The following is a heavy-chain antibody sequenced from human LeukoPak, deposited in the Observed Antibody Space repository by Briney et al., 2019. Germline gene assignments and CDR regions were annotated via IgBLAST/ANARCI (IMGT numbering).Heavy chain of an antibody. CDR1: GFTFSSYA. D-gene: IGHD3-10*01. CDR3: AKSFYYNSGSWGIFDY. Sequence: GGSLRLSCATSGFTFSSYAMSWVRQAPGKGLEWVSAITVSGGGTYYADSVKGRFTISRDNSKNTLYLQMNSLRAEDTAVYYCAKSFYYNSGSWGIFDYWGQGTLVTVSS. V-gene: IGHV3-23*01. J-gene: IGHJ4*02. CDR2: ITVSGGGT.